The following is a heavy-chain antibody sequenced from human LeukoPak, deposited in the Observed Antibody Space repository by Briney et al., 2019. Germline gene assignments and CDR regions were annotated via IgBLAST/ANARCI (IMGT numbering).Heavy chain of an antibody. J-gene: IGHJ4*02. V-gene: IGHV3-30*02. D-gene: IGHD2-2*01. CDR2: IRYDGSNK. CDR1: GFTFSSYG. Sequence: PGGSLRLSCAASGFTFSSYGMHWVRQAPGKGLEWVAFIRYDGSNKYYADSVKGRFTISRDNSKNTLYLQMNSLRAEDTAVYYCARGVDCSSTSCSIPDYWGQGTLVTVSS. CDR3: ARGVDCSSTSCSIPDY.